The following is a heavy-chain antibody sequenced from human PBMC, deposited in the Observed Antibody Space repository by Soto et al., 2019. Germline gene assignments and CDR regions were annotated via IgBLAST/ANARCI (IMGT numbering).Heavy chain of an antibody. Sequence: EVQLLESGGDLVQPGGSLRLSCAASGFTFSSYAMSWVRQAPGKGLEWVSGISASGGSTYYVDSVKGRFTISRDNSKNTLYLQMNSLRAEDTALYYCALIGQQLIGTKFRDCWGQGTLVAVSS. CDR1: GFTFSSYA. D-gene: IGHD6-13*01. J-gene: IGHJ4*02. V-gene: IGHV3-23*01. CDR2: ISASGGST. CDR3: ALIGQQLIGTKFRDC.